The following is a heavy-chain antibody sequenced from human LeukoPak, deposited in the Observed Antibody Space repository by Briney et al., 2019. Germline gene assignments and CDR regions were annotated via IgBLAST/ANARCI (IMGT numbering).Heavy chain of an antibody. D-gene: IGHD3-22*01. CDR1: GGTFSSYA. Sequence: ASVKVSCKASGGTFSSYAISWVRQAPGQGLEWMGGIIPIFGTANYAQKLQGRVTITADKSTSTAYMELSSLRSEDTAVYYCAGAYDKPPETLSYYYYYYGMDVWGKGTTVTVSS. J-gene: IGHJ6*04. CDR3: AGAYDKPPETLSYYYYYYGMDV. V-gene: IGHV1-69*06. CDR2: IIPIFGTA.